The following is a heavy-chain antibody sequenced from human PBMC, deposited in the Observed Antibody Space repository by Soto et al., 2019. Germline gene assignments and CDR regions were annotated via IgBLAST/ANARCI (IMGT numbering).Heavy chain of an antibody. J-gene: IGHJ6*02. Sequence: QVQLVQSGAEVKKPGASVKVSCKASGYTFTSYAMHWVRQAPGQRLEWMGWINAGNGNTKYSQKFQGRVTITRDTXXXXXXXXXXXXXXXXXXXXXXXXXXFYGMDVWGQGTTVTVSS. CDR2: INAGNGNT. CDR3: XXXXFYGMDV. CDR1: GYTFTSYA. V-gene: IGHV1-3*01.